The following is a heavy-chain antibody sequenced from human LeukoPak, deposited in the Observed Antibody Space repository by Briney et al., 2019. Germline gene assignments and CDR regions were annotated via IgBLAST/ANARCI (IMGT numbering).Heavy chain of an antibody. CDR1: GGSISSSNYY. CDR2: IYTSGST. D-gene: IGHD1-1*01. J-gene: IGHJ5*02. CDR3: ARVQLERQYNWFDP. V-gene: IGHV4-61*02. Sequence: SETLSLTCTVSGGSISSSNYYWSWIRQPAGKGLEWIGRIYTSGSTNYNPSLKSRVTISVDTSKNQFSLKLSSVTAADTAVYYCARVQLERQYNWFDPWGQGTLVTVSS.